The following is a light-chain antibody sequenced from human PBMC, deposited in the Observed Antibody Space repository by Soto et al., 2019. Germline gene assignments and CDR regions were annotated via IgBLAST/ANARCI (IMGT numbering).Light chain of an antibody. CDR2: GGS. CDR3: QQYDTLPPT. V-gene: IGKV1-33*01. Sequence: DIQMTQSPSSLSASVGDRVTITCQASQAIRNYLNWYQQRPGTAPKLLIYGGSTLEKGVPSRFSGRGSAADFTLTISSLQPEAIATYYCQQYDTLPPTFGGGTKVEIK. CDR1: QAIRNY. J-gene: IGKJ4*01.